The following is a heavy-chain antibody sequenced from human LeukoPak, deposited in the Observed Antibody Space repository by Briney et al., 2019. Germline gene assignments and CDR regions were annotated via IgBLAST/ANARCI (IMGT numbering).Heavy chain of an antibody. CDR3: ARVGPIAAAGTEYYYYMDV. D-gene: IGHD6-13*01. V-gene: IGHV4-61*02. CDR1: GGSISSGSYY. Sequence: PSETLSLTCTVSGGSISSGSYYWSWIRQPAGKGLEWLGRIYTSGSTNYNPSLKSRVTISVDTSKNQFSLKLSSVTAADTAVYYCARVGPIAAAGTEYYYYMDVWGKGTTVTVSS. CDR2: IYTSGST. J-gene: IGHJ6*03.